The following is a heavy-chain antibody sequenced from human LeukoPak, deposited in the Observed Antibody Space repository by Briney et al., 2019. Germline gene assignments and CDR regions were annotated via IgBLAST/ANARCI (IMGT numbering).Heavy chain of an antibody. V-gene: IGHV3-23*01. D-gene: IGHD7-27*01. CDR1: GFPFSDYA. J-gene: IGHJ4*02. CDR3: AKDGGLWVSAHWGDS. Sequence: GGSLRLSCAASGFPFSDYAMTWVRQAPGKGLEWVAAISPSASHRYYADFVGGRFTISGDNSKNTLDLQMSSLRAEDTAVYYCAKDGGLWVSAHWGDSWGRGTLVTVSS. CDR2: ISPSASHR.